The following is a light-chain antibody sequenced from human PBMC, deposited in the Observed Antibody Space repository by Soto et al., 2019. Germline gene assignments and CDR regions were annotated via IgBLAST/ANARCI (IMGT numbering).Light chain of an antibody. CDR3: MHGTHWPPRT. J-gene: IGKJ2*01. Sequence: DVVMTQSPLSLSVTLGQPASISCKSSQTLVYSDGNAYLNWFHQRPGQSPRRLIYKVSRRDSGXPXRXXGSGSGGEFTLTISRVEAEDIGVYYCMHGTHWPPRTFGQGTKLEIK. CDR1: QTLVYSDGNAY. CDR2: KVS. V-gene: IGKV2-30*01.